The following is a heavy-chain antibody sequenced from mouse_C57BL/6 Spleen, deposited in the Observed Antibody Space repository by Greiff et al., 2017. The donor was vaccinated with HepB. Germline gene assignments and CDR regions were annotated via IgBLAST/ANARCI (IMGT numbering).Heavy chain of an antibody. CDR2: INPSTGGT. CDR3: ARMRPDY. J-gene: IGHJ2*01. V-gene: IGHV1-42*01. Sequence: EVQLQQSGPELVKPGASVKISCTASGYSFTGYYMNWVKQSPEKSLEWIGEINPSTGGTTYNQKFKAKATLTVDKSSSTAYMQLKSLTSEDSAVYYCARMRPDYWGQGTTLTVSS. CDR1: GYSFTGYY.